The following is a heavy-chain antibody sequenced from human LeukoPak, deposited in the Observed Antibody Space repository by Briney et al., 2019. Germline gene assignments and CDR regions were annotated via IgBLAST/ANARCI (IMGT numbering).Heavy chain of an antibody. CDR3: AKDFRSAVTATYFDS. Sequence: GGSLRLSCAASGFTFSSYAMSWVRQAPGKGLEWVSAISGSGGSTYYADSVKGRFTISRDNSKNTLYLQMNSLRAEDTAVYYCAKDFRSAVTATYFDSWGQGTLVTVSS. D-gene: IGHD2-21*02. V-gene: IGHV3-23*01. J-gene: IGHJ4*02. CDR1: GFTFSSYA. CDR2: ISGSGGST.